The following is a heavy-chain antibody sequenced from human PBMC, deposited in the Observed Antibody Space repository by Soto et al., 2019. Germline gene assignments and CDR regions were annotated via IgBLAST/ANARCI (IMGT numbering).Heavy chain of an antibody. J-gene: IGHJ5*02. CDR3: ARQARDTVVRGPRGWFDP. CDR1: GGSISSSSYY. V-gene: IGHV4-39*01. CDR2: IYYSGST. Sequence: PSETLSLTCTVSGGSISSSSYYWGWIRQPPGKGLEWIGSIYYSGSTYYNPSLKSRVTISVDTSKNQFSLKLSSVTAADTAVYYCARQARDTVVRGPRGWFDPWGKGTLVTVSS. D-gene: IGHD3-10*01.